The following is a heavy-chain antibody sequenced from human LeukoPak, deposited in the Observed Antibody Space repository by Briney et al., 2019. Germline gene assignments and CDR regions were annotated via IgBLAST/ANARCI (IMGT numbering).Heavy chain of an antibody. CDR2: ISYDGSNK. CDR1: GFTFSSYA. D-gene: IGHD3-10*01. Sequence: GGSLRLSCAASGFTFSSYAMHWVRQAPGKGLEWVAVISYDGSNKYYADSVKGRFTISRDNSKNTLYLQMNSLRAEDTAVYYCASFKYGSEYWGQGTLVTVSS. J-gene: IGHJ4*02. CDR3: ASFKYGSEY. V-gene: IGHV3-30-3*01.